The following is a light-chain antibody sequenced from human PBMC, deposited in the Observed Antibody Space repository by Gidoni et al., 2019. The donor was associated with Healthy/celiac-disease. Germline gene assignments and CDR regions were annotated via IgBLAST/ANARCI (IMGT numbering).Light chain of an antibody. J-gene: IGKJ1*01. CDR1: QSISSY. Sequence: DIQMTQSPSSLSASVGDRVTITCRASQSISSYLNWYQQKPGKAPKLLIYAASSLQSGVPSRFCGSGSGTDFTLTISSLQPEDFATYYCQQSYSTLRWTFGQGTKVEIK. CDR2: AAS. V-gene: IGKV1-39*01. CDR3: QQSYSTLRWT.